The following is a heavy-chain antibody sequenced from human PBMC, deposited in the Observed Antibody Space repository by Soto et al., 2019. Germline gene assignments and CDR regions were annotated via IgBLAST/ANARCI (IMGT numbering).Heavy chain of an antibody. V-gene: IGHV4-30-4*01. Sequence: SETLSLTCTVSGGSISSGDYYWSWIRQPPGKGLEWIGYIYYSGSTYYNPSLKSRVTISVDTSKNQFSLKLSSVTAADTAVYYCARDRFYCISTSCYFYYGMDVWGQGTTVTVSS. D-gene: IGHD2-2*01. CDR3: ARDRFYCISTSCYFYYGMDV. J-gene: IGHJ6*02. CDR2: IYYSGST. CDR1: GGSISSGDYY.